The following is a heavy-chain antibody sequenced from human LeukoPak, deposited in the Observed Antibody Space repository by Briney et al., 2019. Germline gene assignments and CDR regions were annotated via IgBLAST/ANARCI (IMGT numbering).Heavy chain of an antibody. Sequence: PGRSLRLSCAASGFTFSSYGMHWVRQAPGKGLEWVAVVSYHENNKYYADSVKGRFTISRDNSKNTLYLQMNSLRAEDTAEYYCAKAGDYYDTSGLPRPDYWGQGTLVTVSS. V-gene: IGHV3-30*18. CDR3: AKAGDYYDTSGLPRPDY. CDR2: VSYHENNK. CDR1: GFTFSSYG. J-gene: IGHJ4*02. D-gene: IGHD3-22*01.